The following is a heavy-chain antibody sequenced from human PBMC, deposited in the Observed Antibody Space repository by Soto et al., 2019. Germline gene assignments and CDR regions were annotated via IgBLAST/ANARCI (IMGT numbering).Heavy chain of an antibody. J-gene: IGHJ6*02. V-gene: IGHV4-30-4*02. CDR3: ARDWAMVRGVPYYYGMDV. D-gene: IGHD3-10*01. Sequence: PSDTKRVPCTVSGCTIISVYDYLTLLRQPPGKGLEWIGYIYYSGSAFYNPSLKSRVTMSVDTSKNQFSLKLSSVTAADTAVYYCARDWAMVRGVPYYYGMDVWGQGTTVNVSS. CDR2: IYYSGSA. CDR1: GCTIISVYDY.